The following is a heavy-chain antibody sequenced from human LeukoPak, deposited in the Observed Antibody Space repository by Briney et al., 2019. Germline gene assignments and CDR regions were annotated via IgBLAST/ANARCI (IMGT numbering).Heavy chain of an antibody. D-gene: IGHD6-19*01. J-gene: IGHJ4*02. CDR1: GFTISSYA. Sequence: GGSLRLSCAASGFTISSYAMYWVRQGPGKGLEWVSALGSTGDTYYPDSVKGRFTISRENAKNSLYLRMNSLRAGDTAVYFCARGRVVAGTEVDYFDYWGQGTLVTVSS. CDR3: ARGRVVAGTEVDYFDY. V-gene: IGHV3-13*01. CDR2: LGSTGDT.